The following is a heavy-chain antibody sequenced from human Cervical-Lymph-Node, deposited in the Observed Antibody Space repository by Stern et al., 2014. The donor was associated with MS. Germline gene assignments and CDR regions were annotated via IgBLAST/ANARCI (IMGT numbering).Heavy chain of an antibody. CDR1: GYTFTSYY. CDR3: ASEAYGGNAQLDY. V-gene: IGHV1-46*01. Sequence: QVQLGQSGAEVKKPGASVKVSCKASGYTFTSYYMHWVRQATGQGLEWMGIINPSGGSTSYAQKFQGRVTMTRDTSTSTVYMELSSLRSEDTAVYYCASEAYGGNAQLDYWGQGTLVTVSS. D-gene: IGHD4-23*01. CDR2: INPSGGST. J-gene: IGHJ4*02.